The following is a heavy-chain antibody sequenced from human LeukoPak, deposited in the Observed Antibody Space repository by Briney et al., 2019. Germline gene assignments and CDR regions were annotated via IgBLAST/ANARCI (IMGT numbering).Heavy chain of an antibody. CDR2: IYSSGIS. V-gene: IGHV4-4*07. D-gene: IGHD3-22*01. CDR1: GGSISNFF. Sequence: SETLSLTCAVSGGSISNFFWSWVRQPAGKGLECIGRIYSSGISYYNPSLKSRVTMSVDMSKNQFSLKLSSVTAADTAVYYCATHFAGSNYYVDYWGQGTLVTVSS. CDR3: ATHFAGSNYYVDY. J-gene: IGHJ4*02.